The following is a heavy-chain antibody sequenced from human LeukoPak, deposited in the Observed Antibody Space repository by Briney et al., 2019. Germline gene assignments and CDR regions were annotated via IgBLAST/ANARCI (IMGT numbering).Heavy chain of an antibody. CDR2: IYSAGTI. Sequence: GESLRLSCAASGFTVSSNYMSWVRQVPGKGLEWVSVIYSAGTISYADSVKGRFTISTNNSKNTLYLQMNSLRAEDTAVYYCANDWLVFDYWGQGTLVTVSS. V-gene: IGHV3-53*01. J-gene: IGHJ4*02. D-gene: IGHD3-9*01. CDR1: GFTVSSNY. CDR3: ANDWLVFDY.